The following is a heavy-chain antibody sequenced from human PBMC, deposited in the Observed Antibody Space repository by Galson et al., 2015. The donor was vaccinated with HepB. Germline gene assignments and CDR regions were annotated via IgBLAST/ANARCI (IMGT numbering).Heavy chain of an antibody. J-gene: IGHJ4*02. Sequence: SLRLSCAASGFTFSSYSMNWVRQAPGKGLEWVSYISSSSSTIYYADSVKGRSTISRDNAKNSLYLQMNSLRDEDTAVYYCARDPPMIYGSGIPQGMVDYWGQGTLVTVSS. CDR2: ISSSSSTI. CDR3: ARDPPMIYGSGIPQGMVDY. D-gene: IGHD3-10*01. CDR1: GFTFSSYS. V-gene: IGHV3-48*02.